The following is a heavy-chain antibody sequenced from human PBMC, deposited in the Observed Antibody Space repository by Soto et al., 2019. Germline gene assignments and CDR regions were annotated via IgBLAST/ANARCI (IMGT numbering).Heavy chain of an antibody. CDR3: ATWVDYGDFEGFDF. D-gene: IGHD4-17*01. J-gene: IGHJ4*01. V-gene: IGHV1-2*04. CDR2: VDPNGGGS. CDR1: GYSFTDYK. Sequence: ASVKVSCKTSGYSFTDYKLHWVRQAPGQGLEWMGWVDPNGGGSNSAQKFQGSVAMTWDTSITTAYLDLTRLTTNDTATYFCATWVDYGDFEGFDFWG.